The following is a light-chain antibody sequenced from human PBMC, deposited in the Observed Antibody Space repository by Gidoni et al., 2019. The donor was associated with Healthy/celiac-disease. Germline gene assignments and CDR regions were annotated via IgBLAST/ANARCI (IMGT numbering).Light chain of an antibody. CDR1: QGISSY. J-gene: IGKJ3*01. CDR3: QQLNSYLFT. Sequence: QLTQPPSSLSASVGDRVTITCRASQGISSYLAWYQQKPGKAPKLLIYAASTLQSGVPSRFSGSGSGTDFTLTISSLQPEDFATYYCQQLNSYLFTFGPGTKVDIK. CDR2: AAS. V-gene: IGKV1-9*01.